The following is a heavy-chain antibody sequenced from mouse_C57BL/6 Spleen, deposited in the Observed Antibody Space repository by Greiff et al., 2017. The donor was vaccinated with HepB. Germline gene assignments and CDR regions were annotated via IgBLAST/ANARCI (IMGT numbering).Heavy chain of an antibody. V-gene: IGHV6-3*01. Sequence: EVKVEESGGGLVQPGGSMKLSCVASGFTFSNYWMNWVRQSPEKGLEWVAQIRLKSDNYATHYAESVKGRFTISRDDSKSSVYLQMNNLRAEDTGIYYCTEGDDYDDTFAYWGQGTLVTVSA. J-gene: IGHJ3*01. CDR2: IRLKSDNYAT. CDR3: TEGDDYDDTFAY. D-gene: IGHD2-4*01. CDR1: GFTFSNYW.